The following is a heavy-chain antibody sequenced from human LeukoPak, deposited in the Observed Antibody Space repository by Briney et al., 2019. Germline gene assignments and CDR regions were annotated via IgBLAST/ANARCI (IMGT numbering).Heavy chain of an antibody. D-gene: IGHD3-10*01. CDR1: GGSISSGDYY. J-gene: IGHJ5*02. V-gene: IGHV4-30-4*01. CDR2: IYYSGST. Sequence: SETLSLTCTVSGGSISSGDYYWSWIRQPPGKGLEWIGYIYYSGSTYYNPSLKSRGTISVDTSKNQFSLKLSSVTAADTAVYYCARVEVGVTMVRGVLWFDPWGQGTLVTVSS. CDR3: ARVEVGVTMVRGVLWFDP.